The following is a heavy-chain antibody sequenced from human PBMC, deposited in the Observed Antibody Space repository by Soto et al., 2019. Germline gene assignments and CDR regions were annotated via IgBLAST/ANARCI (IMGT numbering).Heavy chain of an antibody. D-gene: IGHD2-15*01. CDR1: GFTFSDSA. J-gene: IGHJ6*03. Sequence: EVQLVESGGGLVQPGGSLKLSCAASGFTFSDSAMHWVRQASGKGLEWVGRIRSKPNTDATAYAASVKGRFTISRDESKNTAYLQMNRLKTEDTAVYYCTRYVDCSGGSCYSGYYYYMDVWGKGTTVTVSS. CDR3: TRYVDCSGGSCYSGYYYYMDV. CDR2: IRSKPNTDAT. V-gene: IGHV3-73*01.